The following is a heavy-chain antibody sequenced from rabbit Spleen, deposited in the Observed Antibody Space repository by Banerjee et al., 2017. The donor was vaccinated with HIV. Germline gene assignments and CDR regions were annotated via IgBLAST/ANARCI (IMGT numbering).Heavy chain of an antibody. CDR3: ARGGYGGHIYAMGL. Sequence: EESGGGLVQPEGSLTLTSKASGFDLTGNYWICWVRQAPGKGLEWIACIYAGTSSSTWYASWAKGRFTISKTSSTTVTLQMTRLTDADTATYFCARGGYGGHIYAMGLWGQGTLVTVS. CDR2: IYAGTSSST. D-gene: IGHD4-2*01. CDR1: GFDLTGNYW. V-gene: IGHV1S45*01. J-gene: IGHJ4*01.